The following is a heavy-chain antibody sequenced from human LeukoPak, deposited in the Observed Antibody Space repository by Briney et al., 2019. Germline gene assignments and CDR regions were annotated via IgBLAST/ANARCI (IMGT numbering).Heavy chain of an antibody. CDR1: GGTFSSYA. CDR2: IIPIFGTA. D-gene: IGHD6-19*01. V-gene: IGHV1-69*05. CDR3: AGRYSSGWYYNGLDY. Sequence: SVKASCKASGGTFSSYAISWVRQAPGQGLEWMGRIIPIFGTANYAQKFQGRVTITTDESTSTAYTELSSLRSEDTAVYYCAGRYSSGWYYNGLDYWGQGTLVTVSS. J-gene: IGHJ4*02.